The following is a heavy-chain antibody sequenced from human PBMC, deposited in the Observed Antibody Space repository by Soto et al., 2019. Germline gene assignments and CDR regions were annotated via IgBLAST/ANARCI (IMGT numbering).Heavy chain of an antibody. D-gene: IGHD6-19*01. J-gene: IGHJ4*02. Sequence: QVQLVQSGAEVKKPGASVKVSCTASGYHLTSNYIHWVRQAPGQGLEWMGKINPSGGTTRYGQKFQGKVTLIRDTTTSTVYMEMSSLRSEDTAVYYCARGEPHSSGWNFDYWGQGTLVIVSP. CDR2: INPSGGTT. V-gene: IGHV1-46*01. CDR1: GYHLTSNY. CDR3: ARGEPHSSGWNFDY.